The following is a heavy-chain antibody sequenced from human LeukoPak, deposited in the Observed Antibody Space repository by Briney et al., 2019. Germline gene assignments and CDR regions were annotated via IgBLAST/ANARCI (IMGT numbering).Heavy chain of an antibody. CDR3: ARAVRGVIDY. D-gene: IGHD3-10*01. CDR1: GFTFSSYA. J-gene: IGHJ4*02. Sequence: GGSLRLSCAASGFTFSSYAMSWVRQAPGKGLEWVSAISGSGGSTYYADSVKGRFTISRDNAKNSLYLQMNSLRAEDTAVYYCARAVRGVIDYWGQGTLVTVSS. CDR2: ISGSGGST. V-gene: IGHV3-23*01.